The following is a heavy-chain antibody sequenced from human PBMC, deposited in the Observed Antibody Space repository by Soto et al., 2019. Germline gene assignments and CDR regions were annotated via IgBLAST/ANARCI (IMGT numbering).Heavy chain of an antibody. D-gene: IGHD6-6*01. J-gene: IGHJ5*02. CDR3: ARAEPPPPVRSYRSASTKYGP. V-gene: IGHV1-2*02. Sequence: ASVKVSCNASGDTVTGYYMHLVRQCPGRGLEWMGWINPNSGGTNYAQKFQGRFTMTRDTSISTAYMELSRLRSDDTAVYYCARAEPPPPVRSYRSASTKYGPWAQGTLLTTSS. CDR1: GDTVTGYY. CDR2: INPNSGGT.